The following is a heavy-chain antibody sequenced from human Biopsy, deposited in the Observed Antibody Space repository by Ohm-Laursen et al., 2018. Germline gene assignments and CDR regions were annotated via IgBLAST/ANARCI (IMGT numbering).Heavy chain of an antibody. J-gene: IGHJ2*01. V-gene: IGHV1-2*02. D-gene: IGHD1-26*01. CDR2: INPNSGGT. CDR3: ARGGLNYWYFDL. Sequence: ASVKVSCNASGYTFTDSYMHWVRQAPGQGLERMGWINPNSGGTNYAQKFQGRVTMTRDTSMSTAYMELNRLRSDDTAVYYCARGGLNYWYFDLWGRGTLVTVSS. CDR1: GYTFTDSY.